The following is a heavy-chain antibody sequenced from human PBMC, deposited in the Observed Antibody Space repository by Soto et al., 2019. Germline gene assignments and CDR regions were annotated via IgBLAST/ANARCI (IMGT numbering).Heavy chain of an antibody. Sequence: GESLKISCRGSGYDFNTNWFGWVRQLPGRGLEWVGIMYPGGSDTRYNPSLQGHVTLSVDVTVSAAFLQWRSLETSGTGMYFCARLPRDCNKTSCYYADHWGQGTQVTVSS. J-gene: IGHJ4*02. CDR1: GYDFNTNW. V-gene: IGHV5-51*01. CDR2: MYPGGSDT. D-gene: IGHD3-3*01. CDR3: ARLPRDCNKTSCYYADH.